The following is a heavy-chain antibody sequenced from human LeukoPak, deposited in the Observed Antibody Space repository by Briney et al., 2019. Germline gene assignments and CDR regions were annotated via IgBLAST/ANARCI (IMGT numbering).Heavy chain of an antibody. J-gene: IGHJ4*02. Sequence: GGSLRLSCVASGFPFAAYGMSWVRQAPGKGLEWVSAISGPGGSTYYADSVKGRFTISRDNAKKSLYLQMNSLRAEDTAVYYCAGPMGPAAIFGFDYWGQGTLVTVSS. V-gene: IGHV3-23*01. CDR3: AGPMGPAAIFGFDY. CDR1: GFPFAAYG. CDR2: ISGPGGST. D-gene: IGHD2-2*01.